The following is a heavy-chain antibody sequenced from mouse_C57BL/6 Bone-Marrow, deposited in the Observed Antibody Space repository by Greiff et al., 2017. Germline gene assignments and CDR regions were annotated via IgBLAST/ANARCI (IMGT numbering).Heavy chain of an antibody. D-gene: IGHD1-1*01. CDR3: ARQGYYGSSWYFDV. CDR1: GFTFSDYG. V-gene: IGHV5-17*01. CDR2: ISSGSSTI. J-gene: IGHJ1*03. Sequence: EVKVVESGGGLVKPGGSLKLSCAASGFTFSDYGMHWVRQAPEKGLEWVAYISSGSSTIYYADTVKGRFTISRDNAKNTLFLQMTSLRSEDTAMYYCARQGYYGSSWYFDVWGTGTTVTVSS.